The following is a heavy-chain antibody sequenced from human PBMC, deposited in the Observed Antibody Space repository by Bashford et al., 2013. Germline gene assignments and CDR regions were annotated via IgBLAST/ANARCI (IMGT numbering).Heavy chain of an antibody. D-gene: IGHD6-19*01. CDR3: ARVGYSSPVDY. Sequence: GGPVRLSCASLWITSVTSTWTGSARRPGEGLEWVGRTRDKSNRSTTEYAASVKGRFIVSRDDSRNSLYLQMNSLKTEDTAVYYCARVGYSSPVDYWGQGTLVTVSS. V-gene: IGHV3-72*01. J-gene: IGHJ4*02. CDR1: ITSVTST. CDR2: TRDKSNRSTT.